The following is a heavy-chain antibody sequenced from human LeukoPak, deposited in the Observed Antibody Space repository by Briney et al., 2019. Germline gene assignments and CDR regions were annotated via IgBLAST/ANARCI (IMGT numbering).Heavy chain of an antibody. D-gene: IGHD3-22*01. V-gene: IGHV3-30*02. CDR1: GFTFSSYG. CDR3: AKDPDYYDSSGYYGLGAFDI. J-gene: IGHJ3*02. CDR2: IRSDGSNK. Sequence: GGSLRLSCAASGFTFSSYGMHWVRQAPGKGREWVAFIRSDGSNKYYADSVKGRLTISRDNSKNTLYLQMNSLRAEDTAVYYCAKDPDYYDSSGYYGLGAFDIWGQGTMVTVSS.